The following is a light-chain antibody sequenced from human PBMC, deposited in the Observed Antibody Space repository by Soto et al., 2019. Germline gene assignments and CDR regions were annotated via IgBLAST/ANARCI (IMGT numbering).Light chain of an antibody. CDR1: QSVSSN. CDR3: QQYNNWPRT. V-gene: IGKV3-15*01. Sequence: EIVMTQSPATLSVSPGERATLSCRASQSVSSNLAWYQQKPGQAPRLLTYGASTRATGIPARFSGSGSGTECTLTFSSLQSEDFAVYYCQQYNNWPRTFGQGTKVEIK. J-gene: IGKJ1*01. CDR2: GAS.